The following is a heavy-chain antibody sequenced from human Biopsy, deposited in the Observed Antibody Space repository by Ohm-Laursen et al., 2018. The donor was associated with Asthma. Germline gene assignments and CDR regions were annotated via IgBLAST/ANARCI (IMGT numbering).Heavy chain of an antibody. D-gene: IGHD2-15*01. CDR1: GGSVSSGSYY. Sequence: GTLSLTYTVSGGSVSSGSYYWSWIRQPPGKGLAWVSYISYSGSTDYNPSLKSRLTISMDTSKNQFPLKLSSATAADTAVYYCARVPTTLRYFDLWGRGTLVTVSS. CDR3: ARVPTTLRYFDL. V-gene: IGHV4-61*01. J-gene: IGHJ2*01. CDR2: ISYSGST.